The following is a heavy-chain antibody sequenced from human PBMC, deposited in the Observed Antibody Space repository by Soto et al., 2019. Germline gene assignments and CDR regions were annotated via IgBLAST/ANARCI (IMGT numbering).Heavy chain of an antibody. CDR1: GGTFSSYA. Sequence: QVQLVQSGAEVKKPGSSVKVSCKASGGTFSSYAISWVRQAPGQGLEWLGGIIPIFGTANYAQKFQGRVTITADESTSTAYIELSSLRFEDTAVNYLARSVGFVIVPAAFPSTQSYYYYIRDVWSQGTTVSVSS. CDR2: IIPIFGTA. D-gene: IGHD2-2*01. CDR3: ARSVGFVIVPAAFPSTQSYYYYIRDV. J-gene: IGHJ6*02. V-gene: IGHV1-69*01.